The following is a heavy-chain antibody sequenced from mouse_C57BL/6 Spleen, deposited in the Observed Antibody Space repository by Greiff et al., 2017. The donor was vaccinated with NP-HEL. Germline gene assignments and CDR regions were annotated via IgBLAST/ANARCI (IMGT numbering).Heavy chain of an antibody. V-gene: IGHV1-53*01. D-gene: IGHD2-5*01. CDR1: GYTFTSYW. CDR3: ARGAYYSNYENAMDY. CDR2: SNPSNGGT. J-gene: IGHJ4*01. Sequence: QVQLQQPGTELVKPGASVKLSCKASGYTFTSYWMHWVKQRPGQGLEWIGNSNPSNGGTNYNEKFKSKATLTVDKSSSTAYMQLSSLTSEDSAVYYCARGAYYSNYENAMDYWGQGTSVTVSS.